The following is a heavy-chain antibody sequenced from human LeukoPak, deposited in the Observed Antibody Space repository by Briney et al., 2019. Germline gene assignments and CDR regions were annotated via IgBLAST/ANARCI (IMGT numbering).Heavy chain of an antibody. D-gene: IGHD3-3*01. CDR3: ASSTPNYYDFWSGYGP. J-gene: IGHJ5*02. V-gene: IGHV1-69*01. CDR2: IIPIFGTA. Sequence: GSSVKVSCKASGGTFSSYAISWVRQAPGQGLEWMGGIIPIFGTANYAQKFQGRVTITADESTSTAYMELSSLRSEDTAVYYCASSTPNYYDFWSGYGPWGQGTLVTVSS. CDR1: GGTFSSYA.